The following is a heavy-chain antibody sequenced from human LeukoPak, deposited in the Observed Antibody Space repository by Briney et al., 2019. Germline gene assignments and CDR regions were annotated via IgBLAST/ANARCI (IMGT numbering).Heavy chain of an antibody. CDR3: ARRRGDYVWGSYRYDQYYFDY. D-gene: IGHD3-16*02. Sequence: GASVKVSCKASGYTFTNYALHWVRQAPGQRFEWMGWINAGNGNTKYSQKFQGRVTITRDTSANTAYMELSSLRSEDTAVYYCARRRGDYVWGSYRYDQYYFDYWGQGTLVTVSS. CDR1: GYTFTNYA. CDR2: INAGNGNT. J-gene: IGHJ4*02. V-gene: IGHV1-3*01.